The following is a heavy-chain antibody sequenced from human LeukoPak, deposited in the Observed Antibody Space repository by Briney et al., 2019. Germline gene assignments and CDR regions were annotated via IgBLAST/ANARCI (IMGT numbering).Heavy chain of an antibody. CDR2: FDPEDGET. CDR1: GYTLTELS. Sequence: ASVKVYWKVSGYTLTELSMHWVRQGPGKGFQWIPGFDPEDGETIYAQKFQGRVTMTEDTSTDTAYMELSSLRSEDTAVYYCATSLGYYYYGMDVWGQGTTVTVSS. J-gene: IGHJ6*02. V-gene: IGHV1-24*01. CDR3: ATSLGYYYYGMDV.